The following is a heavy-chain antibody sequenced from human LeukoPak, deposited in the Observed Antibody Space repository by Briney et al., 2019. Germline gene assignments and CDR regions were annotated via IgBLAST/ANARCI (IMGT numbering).Heavy chain of an antibody. CDR2: ISSSGSTI. CDR3: AELGITMIGGV. Sequence: GGSLRLSCAASGFTFSSYEMNWVGQAPGKGLEWVSYISSSGSTIHYADSVKGRFTISRDNAKNSLYLQMNSLRPEDTAVYYCAELGITMIGGVWGKGTTVTISS. D-gene: IGHD3-10*02. CDR1: GFTFSSYE. V-gene: IGHV3-48*03. J-gene: IGHJ6*04.